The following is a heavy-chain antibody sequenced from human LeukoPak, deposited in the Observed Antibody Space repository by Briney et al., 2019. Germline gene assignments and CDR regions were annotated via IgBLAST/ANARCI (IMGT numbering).Heavy chain of an antibody. CDR2: INPNSGDT. D-gene: IGHD6-19*01. CDR1: GYTFTGYY. V-gene: IGHV1-2*02. Sequence: VVSVKVSCKASGYTFTGYYMHWVRQAPGQGLEWMGWINPNSGDTNYAQKFQGRVTVTRDTSISTAYMELSRLRSDDTAVYYCARVGSSGWYVHPTLDYWGQGTLLTVSS. J-gene: IGHJ4*02. CDR3: ARVGSSGWYVHPTLDY.